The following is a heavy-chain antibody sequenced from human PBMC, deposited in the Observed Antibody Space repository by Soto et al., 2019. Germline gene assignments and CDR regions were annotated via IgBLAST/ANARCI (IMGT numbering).Heavy chain of an antibody. CDR1: GFTFSSYG. J-gene: IGHJ1*01. Sequence: QVQLVESGGGVVQPGRSLRLSCAASGFTFSSYGMHWVRQAPGKGLEWVAVISYDGSNKYYADSVKGRFTISRDNSKNTLYLQMNSLRAEDTAVYYCGKDSSSGEYFQHWGQGTLVTVSS. V-gene: IGHV3-30*18. CDR3: GKDSSSGEYFQH. D-gene: IGHD6-13*01. CDR2: ISYDGSNK.